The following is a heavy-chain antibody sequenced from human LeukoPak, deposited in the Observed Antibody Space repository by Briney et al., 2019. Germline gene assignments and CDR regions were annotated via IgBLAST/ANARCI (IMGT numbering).Heavy chain of an antibody. CDR2: ISSSGSTI. J-gene: IGHJ4*02. D-gene: IGHD3-22*01. CDR3: ARSADSSGYAKFDY. CDR1: GFTFSDHY. V-gene: IGHV3-11*04. Sequence: GGSLRLSCAASGFTFSDHYMSWIRQAPGKGLEWVSYISSSGSTIYYADSVKGRFTISRDNAKNSLYLQMNSLRAEDTAVYYCARSADSSGYAKFDYWGQGTLVTVSS.